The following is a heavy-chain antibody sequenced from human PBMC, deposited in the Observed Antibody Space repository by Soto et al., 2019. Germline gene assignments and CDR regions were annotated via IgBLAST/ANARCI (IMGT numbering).Heavy chain of an antibody. Sequence: GESLKISCEGSGYKFATYWNAWVRPMPGRGLEWMGIIYPGKSKTINSPSFQGLVTISADTSLNTAYLQWDSLRASDTAIYYCARGFTGSAGRFDPWGQGTVVTVSS. J-gene: IGHJ5*02. D-gene: IGHD2-8*02. V-gene: IGHV5-51*01. CDR2: IYPGKSKT. CDR3: ARGFTGSAGRFDP. CDR1: GYKFATYW.